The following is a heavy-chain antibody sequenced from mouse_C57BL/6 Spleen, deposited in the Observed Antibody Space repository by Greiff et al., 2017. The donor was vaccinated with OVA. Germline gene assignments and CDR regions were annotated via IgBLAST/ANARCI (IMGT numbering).Heavy chain of an antibody. V-gene: IGHV5-17*01. D-gene: IGHD4-1*01. CDR2: ISSGSSTI. CDR3: ARRSGTPSYAMDY. Sequence: EVKLVESGGGLVKPGGSLKLSCAASGFTFSDYGMHWVRQAPEKGLEWVAYISSGSSTIYYADTVKGRFTISRDNAKNTLFLQMTSLRSEDTAVYYCARRSGTPSYAMDYWGQGTSVTVSS. J-gene: IGHJ4*01. CDR1: GFTFSDYG.